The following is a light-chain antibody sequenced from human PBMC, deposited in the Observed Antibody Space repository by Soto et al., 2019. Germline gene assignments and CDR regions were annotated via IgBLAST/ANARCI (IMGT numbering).Light chain of an antibody. CDR2: GAS. Sequence: EIVMAQSPNTLSVSPGERATLSCRASQSVSSNLAWYQQKPGQAPRLLIYGASNRATGIPAGFSGSGSGTDFTLTISNLEPEDFAVYYCQQYGSSGTFGQGTKVDIK. J-gene: IGKJ1*01. V-gene: IGKV3D-15*01. CDR1: QSVSSN. CDR3: QQYGSSGT.